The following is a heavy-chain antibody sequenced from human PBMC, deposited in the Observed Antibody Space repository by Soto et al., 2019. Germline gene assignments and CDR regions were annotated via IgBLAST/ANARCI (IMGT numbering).Heavy chain of an antibody. CDR1: GFTFSSYA. Sequence: EVQLLESGGGLVQPGGSLRLSCAASGFTFSSYAMSWVRQAPGKGLEWVSAISGSGGSTYYADSVKGRFTISRDNSKNTLYLQMNSLRAEDTAVYYCAKCMVRGMWFIRSKSHGYYYGMDVWGQGTTVTVSS. CDR3: AKCMVRGMWFIRSKSHGYYYGMDV. V-gene: IGHV3-23*01. D-gene: IGHD3-10*01. J-gene: IGHJ6*02. CDR2: ISGSGGST.